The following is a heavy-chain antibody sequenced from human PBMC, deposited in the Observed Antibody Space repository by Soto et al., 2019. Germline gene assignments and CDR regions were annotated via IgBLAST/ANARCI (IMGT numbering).Heavy chain of an antibody. CDR2: ISYDGSNK. CDR1: GFTFSSYG. V-gene: IGHV3-30*18. D-gene: IGHD3-10*01. CDR3: AKDRPDRWSPSGYYGMDV. Sequence: QVQLVASGGGVVQPGRSLRLSCAASGFTFSSYGMHWVRQAPGKGLEWVAVISYDGSNKYYADSVKGRFTISRDNSKNTLYLQMNSLRAEDTAVYYCAKDRPDRWSPSGYYGMDVWGQGTTVTVSS. J-gene: IGHJ6*02.